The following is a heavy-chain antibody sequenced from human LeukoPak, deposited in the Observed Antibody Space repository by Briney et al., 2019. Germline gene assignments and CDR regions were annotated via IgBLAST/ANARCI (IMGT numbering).Heavy chain of an antibody. Sequence: GGSLRLSCAASGFSLSNYSMSWVRQAPGKGLEWVSSINSTDAGTYHADSVRGRFTISRDSSKNTLYLQMNSLRAEDTDVYYCAKPLRAYCGGDCYLDYWGQGTLVTVSS. CDR3: AKPLRAYCGGDCYLDY. D-gene: IGHD2-21*02. V-gene: IGHV3-23*01. CDR1: GFSLSNYS. J-gene: IGHJ4*02. CDR2: INSTDAGT.